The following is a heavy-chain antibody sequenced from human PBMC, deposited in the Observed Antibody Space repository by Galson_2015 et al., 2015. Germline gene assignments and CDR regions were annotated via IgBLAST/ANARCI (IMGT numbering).Heavy chain of an antibody. V-gene: IGHV3-48*01. CDR2: ISSHGHTT. J-gene: IGHJ4*02. CDR3: ARDLSIAVAGTDY. D-gene: IGHD6-19*01. Sequence: SLRLSCAASGYIFGNYAINWVRQAPGKGLEWVAYISSHGHTTTYIDSVKGRFTISRDNAKNSLYLQMDSLGAGDTAVYYCARDLSIAVAGTDYWGRGTQVTVSS. CDR1: GYIFGNYA.